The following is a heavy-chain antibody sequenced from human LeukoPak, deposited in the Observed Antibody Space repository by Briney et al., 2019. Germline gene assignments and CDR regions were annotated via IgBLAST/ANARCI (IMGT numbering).Heavy chain of an antibody. D-gene: IGHD2-2*01. CDR3: TRGRIGYCSGTSCYFDS. V-gene: IGHV3-49*04. Sequence: PGRSLRLSCTGSGFTFGDHTMNWVRQAPGKGLEWVGFIRTKPYGGTPEYAASVAGRFTISRDDSRGIAYLQMNSLKIEDTAVYFCTRGRIGYCSGTSCYFDSWGQGTLVTVSS. CDR2: IRTKPYGGTP. J-gene: IGHJ4*02. CDR1: GFTFGDHT.